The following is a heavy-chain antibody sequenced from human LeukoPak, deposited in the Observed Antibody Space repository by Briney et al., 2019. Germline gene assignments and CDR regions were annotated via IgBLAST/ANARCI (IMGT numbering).Heavy chain of an antibody. CDR1: GYTFTSYD. D-gene: IGHD3-3*01. CDR2: MNPNSGNT. J-gene: IGHJ6*02. V-gene: IGHV1-8*01. Sequence: ASVKVSCKASGYTFTSYDINWVRQATGQGLEWMGWMNPNSGNTGYAQKLQGRVTMTRNTSISTAYMELSSLRSEDTAVYYCARKYRRITIVGVVISYGMDVWGQGTTVTVSS. CDR3: ARKYRRITIVGVVISYGMDV.